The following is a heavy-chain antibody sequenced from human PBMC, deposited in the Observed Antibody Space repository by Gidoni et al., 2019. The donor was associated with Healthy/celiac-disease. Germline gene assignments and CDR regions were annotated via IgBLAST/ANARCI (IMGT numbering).Heavy chain of an antibody. D-gene: IGHD3-3*01. CDR2: MNPNSGNT. J-gene: IGHJ5*02. Sequence: QVQLVQSGAEVTKPGASIKLSCMSYGYTFTSYDIDGVRQATGQGLEWMGWMNPNSGNTCYAQKFQGRVTMTRNTPISTAYMELSSLRSEDTAVYYCARGQGFLAWGQGTLVTVSS. CDR1: GYTFTSYD. CDR3: ARGQGFLA. V-gene: IGHV1-8*02.